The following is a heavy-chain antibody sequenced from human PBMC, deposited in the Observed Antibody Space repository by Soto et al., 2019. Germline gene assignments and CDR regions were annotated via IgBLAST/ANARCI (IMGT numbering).Heavy chain of an antibody. CDR1: GGSFSGHY. J-gene: IGHJ5*02. CDR3: ARENLNYDFWSGKLNWFDP. D-gene: IGHD3-3*01. Sequence: SKTLSLTCAVYGGSFSGHYWSWIRQPPGKGLEWIGEINHSGSTNYNPSLRSRVTISVDTSKNQFSLKLSSVTAADTAVYYCARENLNYDFWSGKLNWFDPWGQGTLVTVSS. CDR2: INHSGST. V-gene: IGHV4-34*01.